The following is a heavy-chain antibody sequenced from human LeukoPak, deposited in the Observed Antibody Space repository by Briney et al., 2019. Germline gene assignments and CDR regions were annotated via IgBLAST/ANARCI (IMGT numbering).Heavy chain of an antibody. CDR2: INTNTGNP. CDR3: ARAASIAAPYYYYYMDV. J-gene: IGHJ6*03. V-gene: IGHV7-4-1*02. CDR1: GYTFTSYA. Sequence: ASVKVSCKASGYTFTSYAMNWVRQAPGQGLEWMGWINTNTGNPTYAQGFTGRFVFSLDTSVSTAYLQISSLKAEDTAVYYCARAASIAAPYYYYYMDVWGKGTTVTVSS. D-gene: IGHD6-6*01.